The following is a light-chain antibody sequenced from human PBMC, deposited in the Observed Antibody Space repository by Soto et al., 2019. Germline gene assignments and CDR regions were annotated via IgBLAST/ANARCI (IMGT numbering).Light chain of an antibody. V-gene: IGKV1-33*01. CDR3: QQYDNFPIT. J-gene: IGKJ5*01. CDR1: QDIHNY. Sequence: DIQMTQSPSSLSASVGDRVTITCRASQDIHNYLNLYQKKPGKAPKLLIHHASKVETGAPSRFSGSRSGTDFTFTIISLQPEDTATYYCQQYDNFPITFGQGTRLEIK. CDR2: HAS.